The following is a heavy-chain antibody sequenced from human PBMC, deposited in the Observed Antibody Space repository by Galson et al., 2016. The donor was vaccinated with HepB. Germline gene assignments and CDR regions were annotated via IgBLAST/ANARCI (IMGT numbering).Heavy chain of an antibody. D-gene: IGHD2/OR15-2a*01. J-gene: IGHJ5*02. CDR1: GYTSKYTFISYW. Sequence: QSGAEVKKAGESLKISCQGSGYTSKYTFISYWIAWVRQRPGQGLEWMGIIYPGDSDTRYSPSFQGQVTISADKSISTAYLQWNTLKASDTATYYCARLLRLCIKTTGEGGRFDPWGQGTLVTVSS. V-gene: IGHV5-51*01. CDR2: IYPGDSDT. CDR3: ARLLRLCIKTTGEGGRFDP.